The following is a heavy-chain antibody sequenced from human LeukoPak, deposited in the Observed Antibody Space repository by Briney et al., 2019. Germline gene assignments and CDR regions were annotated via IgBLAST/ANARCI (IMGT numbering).Heavy chain of an antibody. D-gene: IGHD4-11*01. CDR3: ARVSTVTTNWFDP. CDR1: GGTFSSYA. Sequence: SVKVSCKASGGTFSSYAISWVRQAPGQGLEWMGGIIPIFGTANYAQKFQGRVTITADKSTSTAYMELSSLRSEDTAVYYCARVSTVTTNWFDPWGQGTLVTVSS. J-gene: IGHJ5*02. CDR2: IIPIFGTA. V-gene: IGHV1-69*06.